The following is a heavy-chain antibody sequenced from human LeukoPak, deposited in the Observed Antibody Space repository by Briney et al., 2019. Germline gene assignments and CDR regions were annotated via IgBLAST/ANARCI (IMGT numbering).Heavy chain of an antibody. V-gene: IGHV3-23*01. CDR2: ISGSGGNT. D-gene: IGHD1-26*01. Sequence: GSLRLSSAASGFSFSSYAMSWVRQAPGKGLEWVAHISGSGGNTYYVDSVKGRFTISRDNSKNTLNLQMNSLRAEDTAVYYCAKRVGPTGQRDPLFDYWGQGTLVIVSS. J-gene: IGHJ4*02. CDR1: GFSFSSYA. CDR3: AKRVGPTGQRDPLFDY.